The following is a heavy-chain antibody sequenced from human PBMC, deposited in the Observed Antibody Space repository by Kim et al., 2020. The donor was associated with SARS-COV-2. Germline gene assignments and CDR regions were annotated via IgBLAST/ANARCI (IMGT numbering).Heavy chain of an antibody. CDR1: GFNFGGYA. CDR3: TSPMENDY. CDR2: ISYDGSSK. Sequence: GGSLRLSCAASGFNFGGYAMHWIRQAPGKGLEWVAVISYDGSSKYYADFVQGRFAISRDNSKNTLYLQMNSLRGEDTALYYCTSPMENDYWGQGTLVTVSS. D-gene: IGHD3-3*01. J-gene: IGHJ4*02. V-gene: IGHV3-30*09.